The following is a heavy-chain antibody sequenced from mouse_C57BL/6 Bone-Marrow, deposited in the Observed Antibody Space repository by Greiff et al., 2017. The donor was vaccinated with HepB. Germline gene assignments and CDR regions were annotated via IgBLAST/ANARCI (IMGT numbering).Heavy chain of an antibody. Sequence: VQLQQSGAELVRPGTSVKLSCKASGYTFTNYGIGWVKQRPGHGLEWIGKIYPGGGYTYYHEKFKGKATLTTDKSTSTAYMQFSSLTSEDSAIYYCAREGYYARCGYFDVWGTGTTVTVSS. CDR1: GYTFTNYG. CDR3: AREGYYARCGYFDV. CDR2: IYPGGGYT. V-gene: IGHV1-63*01. J-gene: IGHJ1*03. D-gene: IGHD1-1*01.